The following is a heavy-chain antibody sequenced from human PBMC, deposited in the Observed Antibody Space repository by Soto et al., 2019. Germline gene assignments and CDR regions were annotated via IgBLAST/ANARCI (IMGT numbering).Heavy chain of an antibody. CDR3: ARVGHCTNGVCYGHYYYYMDV. D-gene: IGHD2-8*01. CDR1: GGSISTYY. CDR2: MYYSGST. Sequence: SETLSLTCTVSGGSISTYYWSWILQPPGKGLEWIGYMYYSGSTNYNPSLKSRATISVDTSKNQFSLKLSSVTAADTAVYYCARVGHCTNGVCYGHYYYYMDVWGKGTTVTVSS. V-gene: IGHV4-59*01. J-gene: IGHJ6*03.